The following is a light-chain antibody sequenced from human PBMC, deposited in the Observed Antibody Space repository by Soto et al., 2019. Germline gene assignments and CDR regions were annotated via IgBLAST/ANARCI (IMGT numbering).Light chain of an antibody. CDR1: QSINSF. J-gene: IGKJ1*01. V-gene: IGKV1-39*01. Sequence: DIQMTQSPASLSASVGDRVTITCRGSQSINSFLSWYQHKPGKAPRLVIYDASTLQNGVPPRFSGSGSGTEFTLTISSLQPEDFATYYCQQSYSIPWTFGQGTKVDIK. CDR2: DAS. CDR3: QQSYSIPWT.